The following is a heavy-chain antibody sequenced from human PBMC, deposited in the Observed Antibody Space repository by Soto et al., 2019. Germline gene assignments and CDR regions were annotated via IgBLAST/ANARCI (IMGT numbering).Heavy chain of an antibody. CDR3: ASSYYGSGNPKDYYYGMDV. CDR1: GGTFSSYA. J-gene: IGHJ6*02. Sequence: SVKVSCKASGGTFSSYAISWVRQAPGQGLEWMGGIIPSYGTTNYAQKFQGRVTITRDTSTSTAYMELSSLRSEDTAVYYCASSYYGSGNPKDYYYGMDVWGQGTTVTVS. V-gene: IGHV1-69*05. CDR2: IIPSYGTT. D-gene: IGHD3-10*01.